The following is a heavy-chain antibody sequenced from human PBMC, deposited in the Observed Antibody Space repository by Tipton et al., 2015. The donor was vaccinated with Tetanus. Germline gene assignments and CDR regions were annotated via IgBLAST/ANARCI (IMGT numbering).Heavy chain of an antibody. J-gene: IGHJ3*02. CDR3: ASHYGSGSDDAFDI. V-gene: IGHV4-59*13. CDR1: GGSMSPYY. D-gene: IGHD3-10*01. Sequence: TLSLTCSVSGGSMSPYYWSWIRQSPGTGLEWIGYIYSNGTTNYNPSLKSRVTMSVDTSKKQFSLKLNFVTAADTGVYYCASHYGSGSDDAFDIWGQGTMVTVSS. CDR2: IYSNGTT.